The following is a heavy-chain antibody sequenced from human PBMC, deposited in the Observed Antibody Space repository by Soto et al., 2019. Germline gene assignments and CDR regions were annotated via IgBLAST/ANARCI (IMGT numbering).Heavy chain of an antibody. V-gene: IGHV4-39*01. D-gene: IGHD2-8*01. J-gene: IGHJ5*02. CDR2: VYYRGRS. Sequence: PSETLSLTCPVSGGSVSNSNYYWGWIRQSPGKGPEWIGSVYYRGRSYSKSSVKSRVTISVDTSKNQFSLNLNSVTASDTAVYFCVSQRTSVLTQAYFDPWGQGSLVTVSS. CDR3: VSQRTSVLTQAYFDP. CDR1: GGSVSNSNYY.